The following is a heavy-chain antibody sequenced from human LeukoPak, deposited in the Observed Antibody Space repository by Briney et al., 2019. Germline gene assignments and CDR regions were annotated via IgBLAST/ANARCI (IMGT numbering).Heavy chain of an antibody. CDR1: GYSFTSYG. CDR3: AREVFNSAGFDY. D-gene: IGHD6-13*01. CDR2: TSAYNDHT. V-gene: IGHV1-18*01. J-gene: IGHJ4*02. Sequence: ASVKVSCKASGYSFTSYGISWVRQAPGQGLEWMGWTSAYNDHTNYAQKVQGRGTMTTDTSTSTAYMELRSLRSDDTAVYYCAREVFNSAGFDYWGQGTLVTVSS.